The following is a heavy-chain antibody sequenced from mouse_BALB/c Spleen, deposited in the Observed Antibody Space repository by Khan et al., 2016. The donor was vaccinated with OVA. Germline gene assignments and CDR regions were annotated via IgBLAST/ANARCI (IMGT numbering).Heavy chain of an antibody. V-gene: IGHV5-6*01. CDR1: GFTFSSYG. D-gene: IGHD1-2*01. J-gene: IGHJ3*01. Sequence: EVQLVESGGDLVKPGGSLNISCEASGFTFSSYGMSWLRQSPDKRLEWVATICNGGSYNYYPDSVKGRLTISRENAKNTLYLQMSSLQSEDTAMFYCARQRFNTRTAGLAYWGQGTLVTVSA. CDR3: ARQRFNTRTAGLAY. CDR2: ICNGGSYN.